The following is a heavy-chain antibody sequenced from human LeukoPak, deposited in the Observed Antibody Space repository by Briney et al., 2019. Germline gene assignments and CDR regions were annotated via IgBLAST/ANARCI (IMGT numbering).Heavy chain of an antibody. Sequence: PGESLTLACAVSGFSFSSCWMSWGRQAPGKGLEWVANIKQDGGGKYYVASVKGRFTISRDNAKNSLYLQMNRLSAEDTAVYSGARDKSRGLGYSYCNSGNYFDYWGQGTLVTVSS. D-gene: IGHD5-18*01. CDR1: GFSFSSCW. J-gene: IGHJ4*02. CDR3: ARDKSRGLGYSYCNSGNYFDY. V-gene: IGHV3-7*01. CDR2: IKQDGGGK.